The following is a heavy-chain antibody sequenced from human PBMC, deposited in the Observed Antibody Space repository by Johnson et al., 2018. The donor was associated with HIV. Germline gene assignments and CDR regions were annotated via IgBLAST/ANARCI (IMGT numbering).Heavy chain of an antibody. Sequence: QVQLVESGGGVVQPGGSLRLSCAASGFTFSSYGMHWVRQAPGKGLEWVAFIRYDGSNKYFAASVKGRFTISRDNSKNTLYLQMNSLRAEDTAVYYCAKDRTSGSYSDDAFDIWGQGTMVTVSS. CDR2: IRYDGSNK. D-gene: IGHD1-26*01. CDR1: GFTFSSYG. J-gene: IGHJ3*02. CDR3: AKDRTSGSYSDDAFDI. V-gene: IGHV3-30*02.